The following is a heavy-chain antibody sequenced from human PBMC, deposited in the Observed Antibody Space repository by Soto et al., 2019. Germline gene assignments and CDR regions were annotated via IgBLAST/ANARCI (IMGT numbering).Heavy chain of an antibody. CDR1: GFTFSSYA. V-gene: IGHV3-23*01. J-gene: IGHJ4*02. CDR3: AKALGYCSGGSCSQGTFFDY. Sequence: PGGSLRLSCAASGFTFSSYAMSWVRQAPGKGLEWVSAISGSGGSTYYADSVKGRFTISRDNSKNTLYLQMNSLRAEDTAVYYCAKALGYCSGGSCSQGTFFDYWGQGTLVTVSS. CDR2: ISGSGGST. D-gene: IGHD2-15*01.